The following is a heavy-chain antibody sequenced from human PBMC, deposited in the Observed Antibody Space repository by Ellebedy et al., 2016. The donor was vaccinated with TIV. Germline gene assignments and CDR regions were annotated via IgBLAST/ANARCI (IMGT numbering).Heavy chain of an antibody. CDR3: SRRSRGPSYYFDY. Sequence: GESLKISCAASGFIISGDWMSWLRQAPGKGLEWVANIKEDGSEKNYVDSVKGRFTISRENAKKSLYLHMDSLGAGDTAVYYCSRRSRGPSYYFDYWGQGALVTVSS. CDR2: IKEDGSEK. D-gene: IGHD3-10*01. CDR1: GFIISGDW. V-gene: IGHV3-7*01. J-gene: IGHJ4*02.